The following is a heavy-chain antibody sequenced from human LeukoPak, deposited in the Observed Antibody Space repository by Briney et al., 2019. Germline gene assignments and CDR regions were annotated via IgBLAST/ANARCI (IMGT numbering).Heavy chain of an antibody. V-gene: IGHV1-69*01. CDR3: ARGEGPSGYYYGMDV. D-gene: IGHD1-26*01. Sequence: SVKVSCKASGGTFSGYAISWVRQAPGQGLEWMGGIIPMFGTTNYAQKFQGRVTSIADESTSTAYIELSSLRSDDTAVYYCARGEGPSGYYYGMDVWGQGTTVTVSS. CDR2: IIPMFGTT. CDR1: GGTFSGYA. J-gene: IGHJ6*02.